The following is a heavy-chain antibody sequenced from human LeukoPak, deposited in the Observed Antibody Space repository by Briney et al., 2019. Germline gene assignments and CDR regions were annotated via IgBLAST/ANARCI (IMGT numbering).Heavy chain of an antibody. V-gene: IGHV3-15*01. J-gene: IGHJ4*02. CDR2: IKSKTDGGTT. Sequence: GGSLRLSCAASGFTFSNAWMSWVRQAPGKGLEWVGRIKSKTDGGTTDYAAPVKGRFTISRDDSKNTLYLQMNSLETEDTAVYYCTTDWQTAMVLEPVFDYSGQGTLVTVSS. CDR3: TTDWQTAMVLEPVFDY. D-gene: IGHD5-18*01. CDR1: GFTFSNAW.